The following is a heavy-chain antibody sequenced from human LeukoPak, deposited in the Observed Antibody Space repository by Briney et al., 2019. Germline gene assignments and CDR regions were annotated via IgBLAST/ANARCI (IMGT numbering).Heavy chain of an antibody. CDR2: IRYDGSNK. CDR3: AKDRAVLRSLEWPTTHYYYYYMDV. Sequence: GGSLRLSCAASGFTFSSYGMHWVRQAPGKGLEWVAFIRYDGSNKYYADSVKGRFTISRDNSKNTLYLQMNSLRAEDTAVYYCAKDRAVLRSLEWPTTHYYYYYMDVWGKGTTVTVSS. D-gene: IGHD3-3*01. V-gene: IGHV3-30*02. CDR1: GFTFSSYG. J-gene: IGHJ6*03.